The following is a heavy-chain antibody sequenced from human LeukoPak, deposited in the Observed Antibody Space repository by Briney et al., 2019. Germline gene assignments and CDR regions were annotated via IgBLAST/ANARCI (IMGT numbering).Heavy chain of an antibody. Sequence: SETLSLTCTVSGGSISSGGYCWRWIRQHPGKGLEWIGYIYYSGSTYYNPSLKSRVTISVDTSKNQFSLKLSSVTAADTAVYYCARTDTAMAPFDYWGQGTLVTVSS. CDR1: GGSISSGGYC. CDR3: ARTDTAMAPFDY. D-gene: IGHD5-18*01. V-gene: IGHV4-31*03. J-gene: IGHJ4*02. CDR2: IYYSGST.